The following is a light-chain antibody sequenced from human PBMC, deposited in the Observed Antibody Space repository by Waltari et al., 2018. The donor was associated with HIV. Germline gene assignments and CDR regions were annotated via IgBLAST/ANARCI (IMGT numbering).Light chain of an antibody. J-gene: IGKJ4*01. Sequence: DIQMTQSPSALSASVGDRVTLTCRASQGIGDDLGWFQQKPGKAPKRLIYATSSLQSGVPSRFSGSGSGREFTLTISSLQPEDFATYYCQQHNSYPPTFGGGTKVEIK. V-gene: IGKV1-17*01. CDR2: ATS. CDR1: QGIGDD. CDR3: QQHNSYPPT.